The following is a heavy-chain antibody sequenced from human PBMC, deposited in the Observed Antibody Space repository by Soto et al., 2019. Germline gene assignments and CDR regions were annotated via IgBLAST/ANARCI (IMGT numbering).Heavy chain of an antibody. CDR2: IKSKKDGGAR. Sequence: EVQVVESGGDLVEPGGSLRLSCETSGFMFSSSWMSWVRQAPGKGLEWVARIKSKKDGGARDYAAPVNGRFSISRDDSKSTVYLQMHSLRAADTALYYCVEGWNDFWGQGTLVTVSS. D-gene: IGHD1-1*01. CDR1: GFMFSSSW. V-gene: IGHV3-15*01. J-gene: IGHJ4*02. CDR3: VEGWNDF.